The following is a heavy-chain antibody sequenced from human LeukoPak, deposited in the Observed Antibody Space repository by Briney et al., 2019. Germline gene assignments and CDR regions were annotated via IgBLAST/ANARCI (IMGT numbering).Heavy chain of an antibody. D-gene: IGHD4-23*01. V-gene: IGHV4-59*12. CDR2: IYYSGRT. J-gene: IGHJ4*02. Sequence: SETLSLTCTVSGGSISSYYWSWIRQPPGKGLEWIGYIYYSGRTNYNPSLKSRVTISVDTSKNQFSLKLSSVTAADTAVYYCARWCYDHGGSGFDYWGQGTLVTVSS. CDR3: ARWCYDHGGSGFDY. CDR1: GGSISSYY.